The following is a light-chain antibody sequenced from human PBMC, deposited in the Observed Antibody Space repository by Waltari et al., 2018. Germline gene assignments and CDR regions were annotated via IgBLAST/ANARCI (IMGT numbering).Light chain of an antibody. Sequence: DIVMTQSPDSLPVSLGERATINCKSSQSVLHMSSKNNYLAWYQQKPGQPPKLLIYWASTRESGVPDRFSGSGSGTNFTLTISSLQPEDVADYYCQQYYNSPPTFGGGTRVGIK. CDR2: WAS. J-gene: IGKJ4*01. CDR1: QSVLHMSSKNNY. V-gene: IGKV4-1*01. CDR3: QQYYNSPPT.